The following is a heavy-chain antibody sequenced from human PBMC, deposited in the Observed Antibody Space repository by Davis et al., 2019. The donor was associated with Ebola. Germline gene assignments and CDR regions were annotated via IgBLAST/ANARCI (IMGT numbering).Heavy chain of an antibody. CDR2: IHYGGST. V-gene: IGHV4-39*01. J-gene: IGHJ4*02. CDR1: GGSIGSTSYY. D-gene: IGHD6-19*01. Sequence: SETLSLTCTVSGGSIGSTSYYWGWNRQPPGKGLEWIGSIHYGGSTYYTPSLKSRVIISVDTSRKQFSLNLSSVTAADTAIYYCARLSSSVAGLYWGQGILVTVSS. CDR3: ARLSSSVAGLY.